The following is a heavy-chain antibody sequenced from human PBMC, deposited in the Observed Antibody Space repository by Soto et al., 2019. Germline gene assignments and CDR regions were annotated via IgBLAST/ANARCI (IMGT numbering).Heavy chain of an antibody. CDR2: MNPNSGNT. J-gene: IGHJ6*02. Sequence: ASVKVSCKASGYTFTSYDINWVRQATGQGLEWMGWMNPNSGNTGYAQKFQGRVTMTRNTSISTAYMELSSLRSEDTAVYYCARGTYYYGSGSYHNYYYGMDVWGQGTTVTVSS. D-gene: IGHD3-10*01. CDR3: ARGTYYYGSGSYHNYYYGMDV. CDR1: GYTFTSYD. V-gene: IGHV1-8*01.